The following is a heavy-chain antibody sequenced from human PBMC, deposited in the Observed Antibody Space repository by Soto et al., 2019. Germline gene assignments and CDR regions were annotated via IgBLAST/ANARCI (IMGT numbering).Heavy chain of an antibody. V-gene: IGHV3-7*01. Sequence: EVQLVESGGGLVQPGGSLRLSCAASGFTFSSYWMSWVRQAPGKGLEWVANIKPDGSERYYVHSVRGRFTISRDNARNSLYLQMNSLRAEDTAVYYCARDEARPLGYWGQGTLVTVSS. J-gene: IGHJ4*02. CDR2: IKPDGSER. D-gene: IGHD6-6*01. CDR3: ARDEARPLGY. CDR1: GFTFSSYW.